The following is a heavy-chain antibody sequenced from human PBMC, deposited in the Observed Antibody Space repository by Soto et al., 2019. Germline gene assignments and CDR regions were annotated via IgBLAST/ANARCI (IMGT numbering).Heavy chain of an antibody. CDR3: ARQPYDSTGYYYGA. CDR2: MYSGGNT. Sequence: GEASETLSLTCTVSGGSFSSSTYYWGWIRQPPGKGLEWIGSMYSGGNTYYNPSLKSRVTVSVDTSKNHFSLKLTSVTAADTAMYYCARQPYDSTGYYYGAWGQGTLVTVSS. J-gene: IGHJ5*02. V-gene: IGHV4-39*01. D-gene: IGHD3-22*01. CDR1: GGSFSSSTYY.